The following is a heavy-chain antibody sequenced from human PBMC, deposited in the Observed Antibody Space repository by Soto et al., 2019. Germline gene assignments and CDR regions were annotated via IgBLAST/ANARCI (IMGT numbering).Heavy chain of an antibody. CDR1: GYTFTIYG. V-gene: IGHV1-18*01. Sequence: GASVKVSCTASGYTFTIYGISWVRQAPGQGLEWMGWISAYNGNTNYAQKLQGRVTMTTDTSTSTAYMELRSLRSDDTAVYYCARDASYGYVGWFDPWGQGTLVTVSS. CDR2: ISAYNGNT. D-gene: IGHD5-18*01. J-gene: IGHJ5*02. CDR3: ARDASYGYVGWFDP.